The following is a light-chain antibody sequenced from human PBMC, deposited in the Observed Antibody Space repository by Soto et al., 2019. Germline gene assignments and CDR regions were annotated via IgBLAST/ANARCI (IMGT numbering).Light chain of an antibody. CDR3: QHYNNWPPIT. J-gene: IGKJ5*01. CDR2: DTS. CDR1: QSVSTR. V-gene: IGKV3-15*01. Sequence: EIVMTQSPGTLSVSPGERATLSCRASQSVSTRLAWYQQKPGQAPRLVIYDTSTRATGIPARFSGSGSGTEFTLTISSLQSEDFAVYYCQHYNNWPPITFGQGTRLEFK.